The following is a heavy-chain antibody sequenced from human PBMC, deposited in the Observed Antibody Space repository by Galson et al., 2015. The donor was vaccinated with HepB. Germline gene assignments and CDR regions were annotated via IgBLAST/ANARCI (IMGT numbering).Heavy chain of an antibody. J-gene: IGHJ4*02. CDR2: MKQDGSGK. Sequence: SLRLSCAASGLPFSSNWMTWVRQAPGKGLEWVATMKQDGSGKFYVDSVKGRFTISRDNAKNSLYLQVNSLRVEDTAVYYCARDDDFWGQGTLVTVSS. CDR3: ARDDDF. V-gene: IGHV3-7*01. CDR1: GLPFSSNW.